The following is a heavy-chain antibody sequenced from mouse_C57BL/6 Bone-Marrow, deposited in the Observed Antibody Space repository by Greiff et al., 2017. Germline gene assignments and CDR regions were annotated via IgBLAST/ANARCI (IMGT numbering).Heavy chain of an antibody. CDR1: GYTFTNYW. J-gene: IGHJ4*01. CDR2: IYPGGGYT. CDR3: ARYYYGSSYAMDY. D-gene: IGHD1-1*01. V-gene: IGHV1-63*01. Sequence: VQLQQSGAELVRPGTSVKMSCKASGYTFTNYWIGWAKQRPGHGLEWIGDIYPGGGYTNYNEKFKGKATLTADKSSSTAYMQFSSLTYEDSAIYYCARYYYGSSYAMDYWGQGTSVTVSS.